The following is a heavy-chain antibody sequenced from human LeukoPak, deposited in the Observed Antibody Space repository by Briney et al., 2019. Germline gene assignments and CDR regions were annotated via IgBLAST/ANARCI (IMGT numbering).Heavy chain of an antibody. Sequence: SVKASCKASGGTFSGYAISWVRQAPGQGLEWMGRIIPILGIANYAQKFQGRVTITADKSTSTAYMELSSLRSEDTAVYYCASLPYDFWSGVNYYYYGMDVWGQGTTVTVSS. J-gene: IGHJ6*02. D-gene: IGHD3-3*01. CDR3: ASLPYDFWSGVNYYYYGMDV. CDR2: IIPILGIA. CDR1: GGTFSGYA. V-gene: IGHV1-69*04.